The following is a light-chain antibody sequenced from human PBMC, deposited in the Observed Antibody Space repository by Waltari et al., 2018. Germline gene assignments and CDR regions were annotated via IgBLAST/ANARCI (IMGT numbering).Light chain of an antibody. CDR1: QRVSSK. V-gene: IGKV3-15*01. J-gene: IGKJ1*01. CDR3: QHHNNRPPRWT. CDR2: GAS. Sequence: EIVMTQSPATLSVSPGERATLSCRASQRVSSKLAWYQQKPGQAPRLLIYGASTRASGVPARFSGSGSGPEYILTISSLQSEDCAVYYCQHHNNRPPRWTFGQGTKVEIK.